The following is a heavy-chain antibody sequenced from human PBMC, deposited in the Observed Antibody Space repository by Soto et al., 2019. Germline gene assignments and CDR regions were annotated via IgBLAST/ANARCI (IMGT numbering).Heavy chain of an antibody. V-gene: IGHV1-69*01. CDR2: IIPIFGTA. CDR1: GGTFSSYA. Sequence: QVQLVQSGAEVKKPGSSVKVSCKASGGTFSSYAISWVRQAPGQGLEWMGGIIPIFGTANYAQKFQGRVTITADESTSTAYMELSSLRSEDTAVYYCASRTNYGGSYHYYGMDVWGQGTTVTVSS. J-gene: IGHJ6*02. CDR3: ASRTNYGGSYHYYGMDV. D-gene: IGHD4-17*01.